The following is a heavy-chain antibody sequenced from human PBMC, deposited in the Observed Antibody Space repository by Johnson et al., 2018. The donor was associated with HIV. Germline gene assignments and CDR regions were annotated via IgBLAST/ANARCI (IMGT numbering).Heavy chain of an antibody. V-gene: IGHV3-9*01. CDR3: VKAMRGGQTYHKLRSGYLGSFDI. CDR2: ISWDSGTI. J-gene: IGHJ3*02. CDR1: GFTFDDYA. D-gene: IGHD3-3*01. Sequence: VQLVESGGGLVQPGRSLRLSCAASGFTFDDYAMHWVRQTPGKGLEWVSGISWDSGTIDYADSVKGRFTISRDNAKNSLYLQMNSLRADDTALYYCVKAMRGGQTYHKLRSGYLGSFDIWGQGTMVTVSS.